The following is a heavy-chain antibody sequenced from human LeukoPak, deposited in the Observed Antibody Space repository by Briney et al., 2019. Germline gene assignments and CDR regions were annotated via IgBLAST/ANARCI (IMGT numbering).Heavy chain of an antibody. Sequence: SETLSLTCTVSGGSISSGSYYWNWIRQPAGKGLEWIGRIYSSGSTNYNPSLKSRVTISVDTSKNQFSPRLRSVTAADTAVYYCARDLERTIVLGTIYYYYMDVWGKGTTVTVSS. CDR2: IYSSGST. CDR1: GGSISSGSYY. CDR3: ARDLERTIVLGTIYYYYMDV. D-gene: IGHD2-2*01. V-gene: IGHV4-61*02. J-gene: IGHJ6*03.